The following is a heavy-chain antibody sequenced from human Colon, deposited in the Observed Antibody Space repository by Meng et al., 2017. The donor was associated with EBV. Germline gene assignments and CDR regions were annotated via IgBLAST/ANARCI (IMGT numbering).Heavy chain of an antibody. J-gene: IGHJ4*02. CDR2: IDDSGST. D-gene: IGHD1-26*01. CDR3: ARGKQDAWELLAY. CDR1: GVSISSKIR. V-gene: IGHV4-4*02. Sequence: QVQLQEPGPGLVKPSGTLSLTCGFSGVSISSKIRWTWVRQPPGKGLEWIGDIDDSGSTNYNPSLNSRISISLDKSKNHFSLKVNSVTAADTAVYYCARGKQDAWELLAYWGQGALVTVSS.